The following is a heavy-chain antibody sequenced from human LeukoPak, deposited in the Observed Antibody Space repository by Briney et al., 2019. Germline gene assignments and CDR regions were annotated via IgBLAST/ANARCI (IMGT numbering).Heavy chain of an antibody. CDR1: GGTFSSYA. D-gene: IGHD4-23*01. CDR2: IIPIFGTT. Sequence: SVKVSCTASGGTFSSYAISWVRQAPGQGLEWMGGIIPIFGTTNYAQKLQGRVTITADESTSTAYMELSSLRSEDTAVYYCALLATTVVTRFDYWGQGTLVTVSP. CDR3: ALLATTVVTRFDY. J-gene: IGHJ4*02. V-gene: IGHV1-69*13.